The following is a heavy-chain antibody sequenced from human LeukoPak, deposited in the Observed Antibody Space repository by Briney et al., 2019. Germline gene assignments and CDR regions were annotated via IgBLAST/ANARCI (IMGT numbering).Heavy chain of an antibody. V-gene: IGHV1-18*01. CDR2: ISAYNGNT. CDR3: ARDREKFGSGYYWFDP. Sequence: ASVKVSCKASGYTFTSYGISWVRQAPGQGLEWMGWISAYNGNTNYAQKLQGRVTMTTDTSTSIAYMELRSLRSDDTAVYYCARDREKFGSGYYWFDPWGQGTLVTVSS. J-gene: IGHJ5*02. CDR1: GYTFTSYG. D-gene: IGHD3-22*01.